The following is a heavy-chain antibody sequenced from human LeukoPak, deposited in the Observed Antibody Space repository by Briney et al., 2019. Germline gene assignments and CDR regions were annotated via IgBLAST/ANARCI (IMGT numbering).Heavy chain of an antibody. CDR2: IWYDGSNK. V-gene: IGHV3-33*01. J-gene: IGHJ1*01. Sequence: GSLRLSCAASGFTSSSYGVHWVRQAPGKGLEWVAIIWYDGSNKYNADSVKGRFTISRDNSKNTLYLQMNSLRAEDTAVYYCTRDIRGYSGGWYLPSGYFQHWGQGTLVTVSS. CDR3: TRDIRGYSGGWYLPSGYFQH. D-gene: IGHD6-19*01. CDR1: GFTSSSYG.